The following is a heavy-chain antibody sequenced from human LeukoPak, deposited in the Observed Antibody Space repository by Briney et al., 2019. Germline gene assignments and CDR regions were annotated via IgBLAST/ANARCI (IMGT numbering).Heavy chain of an antibody. CDR1: GFTFSTYV. CDR2: ITGTGGDT. Sequence: GGSLRLSCAASGFTFSTYVMIWIRQAPGKGLEWVSAITGTGGDTYYVESVKGRFTISRDNSKSTLYLQMNSLRAEDTAVYYCVKGSSDSRPYYFDSWGQGTLVTVSS. V-gene: IGHV3-23*01. D-gene: IGHD3-22*01. J-gene: IGHJ4*02. CDR3: VKGSSDSRPYYFDS.